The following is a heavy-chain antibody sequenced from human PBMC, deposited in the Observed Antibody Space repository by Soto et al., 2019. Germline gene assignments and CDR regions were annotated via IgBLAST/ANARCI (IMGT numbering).Heavy chain of an antibody. Sequence: ASVKVSCKTSGYTFTSYGFSWVRQAPGQGLEWVAWISANSADTNSAEKFQGRVTLATDTSTSTAYMELRSLTSDDTAVYYCARDTGPNGYNYYYFGMDVWGQGTTVTVSS. CDR3: ARDTGPNGYNYYYFGMDV. J-gene: IGHJ6*02. V-gene: IGHV1-18*01. D-gene: IGHD5-18*01. CDR2: ISANSADT. CDR1: GYTFTSYG.